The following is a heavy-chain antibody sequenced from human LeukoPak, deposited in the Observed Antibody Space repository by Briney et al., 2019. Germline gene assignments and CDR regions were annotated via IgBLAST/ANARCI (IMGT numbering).Heavy chain of an antibody. CDR3: AKDPGSGSYYTDY. J-gene: IGHJ4*02. CDR1: GFTFSGYA. CDR2: ISGSGGST. V-gene: IGHV3-23*01. D-gene: IGHD3-10*01. Sequence: GGSLRLSCAASGFTFSGYAMSWVRQAPGKGLEWVSAISGSGGSTYYADSVKGRFTISRDNSKNTLYLQMNSLRAEDTAVYYCAKDPGSGSYYTDYWGQGTLVTVSS.